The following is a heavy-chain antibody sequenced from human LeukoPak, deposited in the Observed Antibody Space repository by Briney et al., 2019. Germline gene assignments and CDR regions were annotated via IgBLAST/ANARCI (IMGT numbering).Heavy chain of an antibody. Sequence: GGSLRLSCAAFGFTFSSYTINWVRQAPGKGLEWVSSIDSSSIYTYYAGSVKGRFTISRDNSKNTLYLQMSSVRAEDTAVYYCARAAYDSGSYIVNHDYWGQGTLVTVSS. V-gene: IGHV3-21*04. CDR1: GFTFSSYT. D-gene: IGHD3-22*01. CDR3: ARAAYDSGSYIVNHDY. CDR2: IDSSSIYT. J-gene: IGHJ4*02.